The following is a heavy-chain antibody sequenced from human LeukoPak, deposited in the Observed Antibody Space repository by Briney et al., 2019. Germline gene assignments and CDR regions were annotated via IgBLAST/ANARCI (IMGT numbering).Heavy chain of an antibody. CDR3: AKLLEPDADDAFDI. CDR2: IWYDGSNK. Sequence: PGRSLRLSCAASGFTFSSYGMHWVRQAPGKGPEWVAVIWYDGSNKYYADSVKGRFTISRDNSKNTLYLQMNSLRAEDTAVYYCAKLLEPDADDAFDIWGQGTMVTVSS. CDR1: GFTFSSYG. V-gene: IGHV3-33*06. D-gene: IGHD1-1*01. J-gene: IGHJ3*02.